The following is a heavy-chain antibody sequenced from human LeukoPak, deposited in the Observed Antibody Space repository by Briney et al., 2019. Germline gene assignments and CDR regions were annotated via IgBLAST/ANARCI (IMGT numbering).Heavy chain of an antibody. D-gene: IGHD6-13*01. V-gene: IGHV3-23*01. CDR1: GFTFSSYA. Sequence: GGSLRLSCAASGFTFSSYAMSWVRQAPGKGLEWVSAISGSGGSTYYADSVKGRFTISRDNSKNTLYLQMNSLRAEDTAVYYCATPIAAAGTSWFSSYYFDYWGQGTLVTVSS. CDR3: ATPIAAAGTSWFSSYYFDY. J-gene: IGHJ4*02. CDR2: ISGSGGST.